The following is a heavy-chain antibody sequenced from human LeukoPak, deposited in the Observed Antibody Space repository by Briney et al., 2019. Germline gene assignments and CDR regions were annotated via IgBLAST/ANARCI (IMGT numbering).Heavy chain of an antibody. D-gene: IGHD2-15*01. CDR2: IIPIFGTA. J-gene: IGHJ5*02. V-gene: IGHV1-69*01. CDR3: ARTYCSGGSCYIGYNWFDP. Sequence: SVKVSCKASGGTFSSYAISWVRQAPGQGLEWMGGIIPIFGTANYAQKVQGRVTITADESTSTAYMELSSLGSEDTAVYYCARTYCSGGSCYIGYNWFDPWGQGTLVTVSS. CDR1: GGTFSSYA.